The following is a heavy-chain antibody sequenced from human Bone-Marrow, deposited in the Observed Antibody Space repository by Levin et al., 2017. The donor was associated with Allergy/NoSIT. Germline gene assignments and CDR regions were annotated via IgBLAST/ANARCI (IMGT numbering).Heavy chain of an antibody. CDR2: ISGSGGST. CDR3: AKSYDFWSGYPEGWAFDI. J-gene: IGHJ3*02. Sequence: GESLKISCAASGFTFSSYAMSWVRQAPGKGLEWVSAISGSGGSTYYADSVKGRFTISRDNSKNTLYLQMNSLRAEDTAVYYCAKSYDFWSGYPEGWAFDIWGQGTMVTVSS. D-gene: IGHD3-3*01. V-gene: IGHV3-23*01. CDR1: GFTFSSYA.